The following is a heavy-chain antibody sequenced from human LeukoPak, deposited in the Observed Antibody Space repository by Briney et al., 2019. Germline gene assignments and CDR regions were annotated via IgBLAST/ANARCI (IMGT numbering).Heavy chain of an antibody. J-gene: IGHJ4*02. D-gene: IGHD4-17*01. Sequence: PGGSLRLSCAASGFTFSSRWMGWVRQAPGQGLEWVANIDQGGGETYNVDSVKGRFTISRDNAKNALYLQMNSLRGEDTAVYYCARHGPYAFDYWGQGTLVTVSS. CDR3: ARHGPYAFDY. V-gene: IGHV3-7*01. CDR1: GFTFSSRW. CDR2: IDQGGGET.